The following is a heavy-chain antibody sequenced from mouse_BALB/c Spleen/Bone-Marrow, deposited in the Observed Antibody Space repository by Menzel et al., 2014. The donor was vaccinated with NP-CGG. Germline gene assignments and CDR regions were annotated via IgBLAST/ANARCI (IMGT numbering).Heavy chain of an antibody. V-gene: IGHV5-12-2*01. Sequence: EVHLVESGGGLVQPGGSLKLSCAASGFTFSSYTVSWVRQTPEKRLEWVAYISNGGGSTYYPDTVKGRFTISRDNAKNTLYLQMSSLRSEDTAMYYCARQLGLRSAMDYWGQGTSVTVSS. J-gene: IGHJ4*01. CDR3: ARQLGLRSAMDY. D-gene: IGHD3-1*01. CDR1: GFTFSSYT. CDR2: ISNGGGST.